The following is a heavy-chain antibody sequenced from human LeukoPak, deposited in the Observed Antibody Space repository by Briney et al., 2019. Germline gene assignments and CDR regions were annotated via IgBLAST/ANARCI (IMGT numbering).Heavy chain of an antibody. CDR1: GYSIRSGYS. Sequence: PSETLSLTCPVYGYSIRSGYSWGWIRQPPGKGLEWIGSISHSGNTYYNPSLKSRVTISLDTSKNQFSLKLNSVTAADTAVYFCARSMISMLKVNWFDPWGQGTLVTVSS. J-gene: IGHJ5*02. V-gene: IGHV4-38-2*01. CDR3: ARSMISMLKVNWFDP. D-gene: IGHD3-16*01. CDR2: ISHSGNT.